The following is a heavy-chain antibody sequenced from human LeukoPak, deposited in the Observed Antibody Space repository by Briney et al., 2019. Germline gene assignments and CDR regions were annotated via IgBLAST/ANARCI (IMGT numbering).Heavy chain of an antibody. CDR3: AKGGATVIDY. V-gene: IGHV3-74*01. J-gene: IGHJ4*02. Sequence: PGGSLRLSCAASGFTFSNHWMHWVRQAPGKGLVWVSRINSDGSSTTSADSVKGRFTISRDNAKNTLYLQMNSLRAEDTAVYYCAKGGATVIDYWGQGTLVTVSS. D-gene: IGHD4-17*01. CDR1: GFTFSNHW. CDR2: INSDGSST.